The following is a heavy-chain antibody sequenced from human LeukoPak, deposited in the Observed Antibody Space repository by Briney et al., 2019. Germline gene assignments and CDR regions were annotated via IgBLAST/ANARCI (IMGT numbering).Heavy chain of an antibody. CDR3: ARARGYSGYHPVDY. V-gene: IGHV1-46*01. CDR1: GYTFTNYF. D-gene: IGHD5-12*01. J-gene: IGHJ4*02. Sequence: ASVKVSCKASGYTFTNYFMHWVRRAPGQGLEWMGTINPHDGSTNYAQNFQGRVTMTRDTSTSTFHMELSSLRSEDTALYLCARARGYSGYHPVDYWGQGTLVTVSS. CDR2: INPHDGST.